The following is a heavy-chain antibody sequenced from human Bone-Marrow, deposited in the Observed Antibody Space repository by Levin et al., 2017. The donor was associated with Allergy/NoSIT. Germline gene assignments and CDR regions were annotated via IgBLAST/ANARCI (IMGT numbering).Heavy chain of an antibody. D-gene: IGHD3-16*01. CDR3: ASLLWGSYIH. CDR2: ISSGSSYI. CDR1: GFTFSSYS. Sequence: SCAASGFTFSSYSMNWVRQAPGKGLEWISSISSGSSYIKYADSVRGRFTISRDNAKNSLHLQMDSLRAEDTAVYYCASLLWGSYIHWGQGTLVTVSS. J-gene: IGHJ4*02. V-gene: IGHV3-21*01.